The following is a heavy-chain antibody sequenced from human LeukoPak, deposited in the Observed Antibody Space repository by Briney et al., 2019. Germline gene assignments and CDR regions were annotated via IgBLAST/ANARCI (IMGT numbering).Heavy chain of an antibody. CDR1: GINVSANY. Sequence: GGSLRLSCAASGINVSANYMTWIRQAPGKGLEWVSYISSSSSYTNYADSVKGRFTISGDNAKNSLYLQMNSLRAEDTAVYYCARGRYSSGWSHAGFDYWGQGTLVTVSS. D-gene: IGHD6-19*01. CDR3: ARGRYSSGWSHAGFDY. J-gene: IGHJ4*02. CDR2: ISSSSSYT. V-gene: IGHV3-11*06.